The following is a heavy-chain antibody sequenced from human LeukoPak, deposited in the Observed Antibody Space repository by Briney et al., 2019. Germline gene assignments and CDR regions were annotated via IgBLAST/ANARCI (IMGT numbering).Heavy chain of an antibody. Sequence: SETLSLTCAVYGGSFSGYYWSWIRQPPGKGLEWIGEINHSGSTNYNPSLKSRVTISVDKSKNQFSLKLSSVTAADTAVYYCARDSHGYCSGGSCYSGGWFDPWGQGTLVTVSS. D-gene: IGHD2-15*01. CDR3: ARDSHGYCSGGSCYSGGWFDP. J-gene: IGHJ5*02. CDR2: INHSGST. V-gene: IGHV4-34*01. CDR1: GGSFSGYY.